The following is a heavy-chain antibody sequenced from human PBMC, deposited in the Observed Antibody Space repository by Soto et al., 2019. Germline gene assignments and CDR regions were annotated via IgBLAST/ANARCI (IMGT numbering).Heavy chain of an antibody. CDR1: GGSMSSNY. CDR3: VSYRGAFYFDH. Sequence: TLSLTCTVSGGSMSSNYWSWIRQSPAKGLEWIGFVYYGGTNYNPSFESRVTMSVDTPKKQFSLELSDVTAADTAVYYCVSYRGAFYFDHWGQGTLVTVSS. D-gene: IGHD1-26*01. V-gene: IGHV4-59*01. CDR2: VYYGGT. J-gene: IGHJ4*02.